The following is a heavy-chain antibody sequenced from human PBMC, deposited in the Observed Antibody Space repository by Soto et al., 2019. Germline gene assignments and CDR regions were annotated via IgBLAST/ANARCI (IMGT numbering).Heavy chain of an antibody. J-gene: IGHJ4*02. D-gene: IGHD6-19*01. V-gene: IGHV1-18*04. CDR3: GRASTDGSGWYFDY. Sequence: QVQLVQSGAEVKRPGASVKVSCKASGYTFTSSAISWVRQAPGQGLEWMGWISANNGNTNFAHKCLGRVAMTTDTSTTTAYMELRSLRSDDTAVYYCGRASTDGSGWYFDYWGQGTLVTVSS. CDR2: ISANNGNT. CDR1: GYTFTSSA.